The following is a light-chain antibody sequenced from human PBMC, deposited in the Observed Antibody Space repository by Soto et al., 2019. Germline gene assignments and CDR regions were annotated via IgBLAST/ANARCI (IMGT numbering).Light chain of an antibody. CDR1: QSVSSN. CDR2: DAS. CDR3: QQYNNWPLT. Sequence: EIVMTQSPATLSVSPGERATLSCRASQSVSSNLAWYQQKPGQTPRLLIYDASSRATGIPARFSGSGSGTDFTLTISSLQSEDFADYYCQQYNNWPLTFGGGNNVEIK. V-gene: IGKV3-15*01. J-gene: IGKJ4*01.